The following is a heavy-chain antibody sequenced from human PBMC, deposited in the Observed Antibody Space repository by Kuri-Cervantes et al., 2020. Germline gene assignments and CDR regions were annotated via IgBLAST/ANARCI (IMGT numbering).Heavy chain of an antibody. V-gene: IGHV3-23*01. D-gene: IGHD2-21*01. J-gene: IGHJ4*02. CDR3: AKEGAIHIVVVY. CDR2: ISGSGGST. CDR1: GFTFDDYT. Sequence: GESLKISCAASGFTFDDYTMHWVRQAPGKGLEWVSAISGSGGSTYYADSVKGRFTISRDNSKNTLYLQMNSLRAEDTAVYYCAKEGAIHIVVVYWGQGTLVTVSS.